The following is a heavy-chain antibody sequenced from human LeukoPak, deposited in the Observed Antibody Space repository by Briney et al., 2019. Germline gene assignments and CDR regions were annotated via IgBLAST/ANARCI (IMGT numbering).Heavy chain of an antibody. CDR3: AREHGANNRFDP. CDR1: GGSISSGGYS. Sequence: PSQTLSLTCAVSGGSISSGGYSWRWIRQPPGEGLEWIGYICHSGSTYCNPSLKSRVTISVDRSKNQVSLKLSSVPAADTAVYYCAREHGANNRFDPWGQGTLVTVSS. D-gene: IGHD3-16*01. CDR2: ICHSGST. J-gene: IGHJ5*02. V-gene: IGHV4-30-2*01.